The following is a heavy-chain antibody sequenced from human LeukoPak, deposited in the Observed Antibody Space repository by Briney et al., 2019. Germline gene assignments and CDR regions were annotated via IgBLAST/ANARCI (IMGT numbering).Heavy chain of an antibody. J-gene: IGHJ4*02. V-gene: IGHV3-7*03. CDR1: GFTLSSYW. D-gene: IGHD3-10*01. CDR3: ARWEEFGAIDY. CDR2: IKQEGSEK. Sequence: GGSLRLSCAASGFTLSSYWMSWVRQAPGKGLEWVANIKQEGSEKYYVDSVKGRFTISRDNAKNSLYLQMNSLRAEDTAVYYCARWEEFGAIDYWGQGTLVTVSS.